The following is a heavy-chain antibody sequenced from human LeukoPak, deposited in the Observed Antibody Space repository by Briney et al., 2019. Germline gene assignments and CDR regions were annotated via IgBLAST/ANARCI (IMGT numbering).Heavy chain of an antibody. D-gene: IGHD5-18*01. V-gene: IGHV3-33*06. J-gene: IGHJ4*02. CDR2: VLSDESNK. Sequence: GRSLRLSCAASGFTFDDYAMHWVRQAPGKGLEWVALVLSDESNKYHADSVKGRFTISRDNSKNALFLQMNSLRDEDTAVYYCAKDSGYSYGHGLDYWGQGTLVTVSS. CDR3: AKDSGYSYGHGLDY. CDR1: GFTFDDYA.